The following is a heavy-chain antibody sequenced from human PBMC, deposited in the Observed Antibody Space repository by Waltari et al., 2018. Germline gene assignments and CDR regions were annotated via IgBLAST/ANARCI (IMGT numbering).Heavy chain of an antibody. J-gene: IGHJ4*02. V-gene: IGHV6-1*01. Sequence: QVQLQPSGPGLVKPSQTLSLTCAISGDSVSSNSAAWAWIRQSPSRGLEWLGRTYYRSKWYSHYAESVKSRMTINADTSKNEFSLQLTSVSPEDTGLYFCARTTITVFGVVVGALDNWGPGTLVTVSS. CDR1: GDSVSSNSAA. CDR3: ARTTITVFGVVVGALDN. D-gene: IGHD3-3*01. CDR2: TYYRSKWYS.